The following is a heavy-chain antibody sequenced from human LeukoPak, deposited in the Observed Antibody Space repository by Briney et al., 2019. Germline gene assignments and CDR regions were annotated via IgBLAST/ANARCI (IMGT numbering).Heavy chain of an antibody. J-gene: IGHJ4*02. CDR3: AKVCGDSQPH. D-gene: IGHD4-17*01. Sequence: PGGSLRLSCAASGFTFSSYSMSWVRQAPGKGLEWVSGISGSGGSTKYADSVKGRFTISRDDSKNTLYLQMNSLRAEDTAVYYCAKVCGDSQPHWGQGTLVTVSS. CDR2: ISGSGGST. V-gene: IGHV3-23*01. CDR1: GFTFSSYS.